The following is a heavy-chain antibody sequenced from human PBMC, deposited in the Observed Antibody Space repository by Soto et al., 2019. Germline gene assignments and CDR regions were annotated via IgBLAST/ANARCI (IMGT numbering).Heavy chain of an antibody. J-gene: IGHJ4*02. CDR2: TSYDGSNK. CDR1: GFTFRRFV. Sequence: QVQLVESGGGVVQPGTSLRLSCVGSGFTFRRFVIHWVRQAPGKGLEWVALTSYDGSNKYYDDSVKGRFTISRDNSRNTLDLQMDSLRLEDTALYYCARWGTTGGLEVWGQGTLVSVSS. V-gene: IGHV3-30*19. D-gene: IGHD3-16*01. CDR3: ARWGTTGGLEV.